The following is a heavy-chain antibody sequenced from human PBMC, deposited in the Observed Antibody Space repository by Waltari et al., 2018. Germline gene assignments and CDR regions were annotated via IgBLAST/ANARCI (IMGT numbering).Heavy chain of an antibody. D-gene: IGHD2-2*03. CDR2: INSGGGST. CDR1: GFTFSSYA. CDR3: AKRLAWTLDV. V-gene: IGHV3-NL1*01. Sequence: VQLVATGRGLVQPGGSLRLSCAASGFTFSSYAMQWVRQAPGKGLEWISAINSGGGSTYYADSVKGRFTISRDNSKNTLSLQMNSLRAEDTAVYYCAKRLAWTLDVWGRGVLVTVSS. J-gene: IGHJ4*02.